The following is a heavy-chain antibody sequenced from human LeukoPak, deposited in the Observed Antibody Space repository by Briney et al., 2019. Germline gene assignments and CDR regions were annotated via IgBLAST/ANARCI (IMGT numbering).Heavy chain of an antibody. CDR2: IYPGDSDT. Sequence: GESLKISCKGSGYSFTSYWIGWVRQMPGKGLEWMGIIYPGDSDTRYSPSFQGQVTISADKSISTAYLQWSSLKASDTAMYYCASSQLFGAADYYYMDVWGKGTTVTVSS. J-gene: IGHJ6*03. CDR3: ASSQLFGAADYYYMDV. D-gene: IGHD6-13*01. V-gene: IGHV5-51*01. CDR1: GYSFTSYW.